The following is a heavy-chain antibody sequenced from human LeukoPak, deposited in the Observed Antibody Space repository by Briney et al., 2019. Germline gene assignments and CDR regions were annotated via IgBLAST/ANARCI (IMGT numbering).Heavy chain of an antibody. CDR3: AKSILWSAYAYYYMDV. CDR1: GFTFSSYA. J-gene: IGHJ6*03. V-gene: IGHV3-23*01. Sequence: GGSLRLSCAASGFTFSSYAMSWVRQAPGKGLEWVSTISGSGGSTYYADSVKGRFTISRDNSKNTLYLQMNSLRAEDTAVYYCAKSILWSAYAYYYMDVWGKGTTVTVSS. D-gene: IGHD3-3*01. CDR2: ISGSGGST.